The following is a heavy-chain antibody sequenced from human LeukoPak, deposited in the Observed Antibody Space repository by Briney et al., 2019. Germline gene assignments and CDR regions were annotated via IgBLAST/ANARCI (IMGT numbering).Heavy chain of an antibody. D-gene: IGHD1-26*01. CDR2: INHSGST. V-gene: IGHV4-34*01. CDR3: ARGGRRWGLRLGAFDI. J-gene: IGHJ3*02. Sequence: SETLSLTCAVYGGSLSGYYWSWIRQPPGKGLEWIGEINHSGSTNYNPSLKSRVTISVDTSKNQFSLKLSSVTAADTAVYYCARGGRRWGLRLGAFDIWGQGTMVTVSS. CDR1: GGSLSGYY.